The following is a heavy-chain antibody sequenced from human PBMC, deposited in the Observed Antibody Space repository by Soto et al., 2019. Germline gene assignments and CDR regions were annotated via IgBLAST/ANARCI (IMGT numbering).Heavy chain of an antibody. V-gene: IGHV1-18*01. Sequence: ASVKVSCKASGYTFTSYGISWVRQAPGQGLEWMGWISAYNGNTNYAQKLQGRVTMTTDTSTSTAYMELRSLRSDDTAVYYCARVRDILTGSYWFDPWGQGTLVTVSS. D-gene: IGHD3-9*01. CDR1: GYTFTSYG. CDR3: ARVRDILTGSYWFDP. J-gene: IGHJ5*02. CDR2: ISAYNGNT.